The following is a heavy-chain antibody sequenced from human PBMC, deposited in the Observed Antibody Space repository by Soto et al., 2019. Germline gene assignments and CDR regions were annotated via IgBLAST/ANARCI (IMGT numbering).Heavy chain of an antibody. D-gene: IGHD1-1*01. Sequence: GGSLRLSCAASGFTFITYTMNWVRQAPGKGLEWVSSISSTSSYIFYTDSVKGRFTISRDNAKKSLYLQMNSLRAEDTAVYYCARGESTGTPFFDSWGQGTLVTVS. CDR3: ARGESTGTPFFDS. V-gene: IGHV3-21*01. CDR1: GFTFITYT. J-gene: IGHJ4*02. CDR2: ISSTSSYI.